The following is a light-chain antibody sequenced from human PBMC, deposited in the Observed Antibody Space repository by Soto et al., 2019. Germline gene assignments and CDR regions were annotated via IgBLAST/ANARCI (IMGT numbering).Light chain of an antibody. V-gene: IGKV3-20*01. Sequence: EIVLTQSPGTLSLSPGERATLSCRASQSVSNSYLAWHQQRPGQAPRLLIYGASSRVTDIPERFSGSGSGTDFTLTISRLEPEDFAVYYCQQYGTSPSTFGQGTKVEVK. CDR2: GAS. CDR1: QSVSNSY. CDR3: QQYGTSPST. J-gene: IGKJ1*01.